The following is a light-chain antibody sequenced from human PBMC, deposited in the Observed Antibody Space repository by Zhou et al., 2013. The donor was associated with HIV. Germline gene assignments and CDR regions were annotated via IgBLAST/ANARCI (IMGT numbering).Light chain of an antibody. CDR3: QQYYSFPLT. Sequence: DIQMTQSPSSLSASVGDRVTITCRASQSISSYLNWYQQKPGKAPKLLIYAASSLQSGVPSRFSGSGSGTDFTLTISSLQPEDFAVYFCQQYYSFPLTFGGGTIVE. CDR1: QSISSY. CDR2: AAS. V-gene: IGKV1-39*01. J-gene: IGKJ4*02.